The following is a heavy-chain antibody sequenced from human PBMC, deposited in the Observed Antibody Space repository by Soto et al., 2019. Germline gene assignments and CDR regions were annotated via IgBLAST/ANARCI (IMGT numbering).Heavy chain of an antibody. D-gene: IGHD3-10*01. J-gene: IGHJ4*02. CDR2: VKSDAYGGTM. CDR1: GITFSNVW. Sequence: EVQLVESGGGLVNPGGSLRLSCATSGITFSNVWVTWVRQAPGKGREWVGRVKSDAYGGTMDYAAPVRGRFTVSRHDSENTVSLQMTSLKTEDTAVYYCTTGFRWFGEFWGQGTRVTVSS. CDR3: TTGFRWFGEF. V-gene: IGHV3-15*01.